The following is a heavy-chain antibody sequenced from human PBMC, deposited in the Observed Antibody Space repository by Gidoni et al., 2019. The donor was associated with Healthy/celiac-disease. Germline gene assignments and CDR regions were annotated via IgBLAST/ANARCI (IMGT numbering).Heavy chain of an antibody. D-gene: IGHD2-15*01. CDR1: GFTFSSYA. J-gene: IGHJ4*02. Sequence: EVQLLASGGGLVQPGGSLRLHCAASGFTFSSYAMSWVRQAPGKGLEWVSAISGSGGSTYYADSVKGRFTISRDNSKNTLYLQMNSLRAEDTAVYYCATPNNCSGGSCYFGYWGQGTLVTVSS. V-gene: IGHV3-23*01. CDR2: ISGSGGST. CDR3: ATPNNCSGGSCYFGY.